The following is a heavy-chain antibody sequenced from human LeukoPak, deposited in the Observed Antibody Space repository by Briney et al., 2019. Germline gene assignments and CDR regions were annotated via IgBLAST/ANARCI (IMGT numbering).Heavy chain of an antibody. D-gene: IGHD5-24*01. V-gene: IGHV4-34*01. CDR2: INHSGST. J-gene: IGHJ4*02. Sequence: SETLSLTCAVYGGSFSGYYWSWIRQPPGKGLEWIGEINHSGSTSYNPSLKSRVTISVDTSKNQFSLKLSFVTAADTAVYYCAGAATIGAAAYWGQGTLVTVSS. CDR3: AGAATIGAAAY. CDR1: GGSFSGYY.